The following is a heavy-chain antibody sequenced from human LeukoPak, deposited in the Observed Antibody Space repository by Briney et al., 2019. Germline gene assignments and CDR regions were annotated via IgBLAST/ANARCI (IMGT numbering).Heavy chain of an antibody. CDR3: ARLLEEAYHYGMDV. CDR2: IIPIFGTA. Sequence: SVKVSCKASGGTSSSYAISWVRQAPGQGLEWMGGIIPIFGTANYAQKFQGRVTITADESTSTAYMELSSLRSEDTAVYYCARLLEEAYHYGMDVWGKGTTVTVSS. CDR1: GGTSSSYA. V-gene: IGHV1-69*13. D-gene: IGHD2-15*01. J-gene: IGHJ6*04.